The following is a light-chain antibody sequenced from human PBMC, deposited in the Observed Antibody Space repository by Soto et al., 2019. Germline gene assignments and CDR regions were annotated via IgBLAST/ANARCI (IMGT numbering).Light chain of an antibody. CDR2: AAS. CDR1: QSISNY. Sequence: DIEMTQSPSSLSASVGDRVTIACRASQSISNYLNWYQHKPGKVPKLLIYAASSLQSGVPTRFSGRGYGTDFTLTISSLQPEDFATYYCQQSYGTPLTFGGGTKVEIK. CDR3: QQSYGTPLT. J-gene: IGKJ4*01. V-gene: IGKV1-39*01.